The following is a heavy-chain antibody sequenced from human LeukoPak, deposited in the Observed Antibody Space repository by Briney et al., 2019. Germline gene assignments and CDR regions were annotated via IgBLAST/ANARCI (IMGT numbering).Heavy chain of an antibody. CDR1: GYSISSGYY. V-gene: IGHV4-38-2*02. D-gene: IGHD3-22*01. CDR2: IYHSGST. Sequence: SETLSLTCTVSGYSISSGYYWGWIRQPPGKGLEWIGSIYHSGSTYYNPSLKSRVTISVDTSKNQFSLKLSSVTAADTAVYYCAKDGWYYYDSSGYFDYWGQGTLVTVSS. J-gene: IGHJ4*02. CDR3: AKDGWYYYDSSGYFDY.